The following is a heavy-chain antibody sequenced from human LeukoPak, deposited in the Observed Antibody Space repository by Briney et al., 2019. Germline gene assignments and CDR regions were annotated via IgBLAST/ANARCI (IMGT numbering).Heavy chain of an antibody. CDR1: GGSFSGYY. V-gene: IGHV4-34*01. J-gene: IGHJ5*02. CDR2: INHSGST. CDR3: ARRIGITMVRGVINKAWWFDP. D-gene: IGHD3-10*01. Sequence: SETLSLTCAVYGGSFSGYYWSWIRQPPRKGLEWIGEINHSGSTNYNPSLKSRVTISVDTSKNQFSLKLSSVTAADTAVYYCARRIGITMVRGVINKAWWFDPWGQGTLVTVSS.